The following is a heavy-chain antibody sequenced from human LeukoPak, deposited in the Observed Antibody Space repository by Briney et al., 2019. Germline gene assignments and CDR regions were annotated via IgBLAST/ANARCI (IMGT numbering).Heavy chain of an antibody. J-gene: IGHJ5*02. CDR3: VRGGSDYEYSGAS. Sequence: GGSLRLSCAASGFTFSSYWMHWIRQAPGKGLVWVSRISNDGRSTIYADSVKGRFTISRDNGKNTVFVQMNSLRGEDTAVYYCVRGGSDYEYSGASWGQGTLVTVSS. CDR2: ISNDGRST. D-gene: IGHD3-16*01. V-gene: IGHV3-74*01. CDR1: GFTFSSYW.